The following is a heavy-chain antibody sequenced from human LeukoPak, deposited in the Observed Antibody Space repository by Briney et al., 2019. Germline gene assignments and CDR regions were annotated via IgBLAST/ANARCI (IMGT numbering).Heavy chain of an antibody. CDR3: ARSHGYSSGWFAWDY. CDR1: RFTFSSYW. V-gene: IGHV3-74*01. Sequence: PGGSLRLSCAASRFTFSSYWMHWVRQAPGKGLVWVSRINSDGSTTSYADSEKGRFTISRDNAKNTLYLQMNSLRAEDTAVYYCARSHGYSSGWFAWDYWGQGTLVTVSS. D-gene: IGHD6-19*01. J-gene: IGHJ4*02. CDR2: INSDGSTT.